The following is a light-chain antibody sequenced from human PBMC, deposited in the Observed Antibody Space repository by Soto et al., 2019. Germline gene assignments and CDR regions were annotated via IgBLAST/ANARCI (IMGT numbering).Light chain of an antibody. CDR1: QGINSW. V-gene: IGKV1-12*01. Sequence: DIQMTQSPSSVSASVGDRVTITCRASQGINSWLAWYQQKAGRPPKLLIYVSSSLQSGVPLRFSGSGAGTELTLTIRCLQPEDFATYYCQQSHSFPVTFGGGTKVGIK. J-gene: IGKJ4*01. CDR2: VSS. CDR3: QQSHSFPVT.